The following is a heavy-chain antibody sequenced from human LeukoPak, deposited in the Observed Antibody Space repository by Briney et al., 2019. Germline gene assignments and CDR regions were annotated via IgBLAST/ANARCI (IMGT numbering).Heavy chain of an antibody. CDR3: ARPPLAAIDYFDY. Sequence: GRSLRLSCAAYGFTFSSYAMHWVRQAPGKGLEWVAVISYDGSNKYYADSVKGRFTISRDNSKNTLYLQMNRLRAEDTAVYYCARPPLAAIDYFDYWGQGTLVTVSS. D-gene: IGHD2-15*01. V-gene: IGHV3-30*04. CDR1: GFTFSSYA. CDR2: ISYDGSNK. J-gene: IGHJ4*02.